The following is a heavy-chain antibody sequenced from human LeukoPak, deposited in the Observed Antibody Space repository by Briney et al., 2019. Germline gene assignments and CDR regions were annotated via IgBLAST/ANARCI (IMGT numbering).Heavy chain of an antibody. Sequence: GGSLRLSCAASGFTFSSYSMNWVRQAPGKGLEWVSSISSSSSYIYYADSVKGRFTISRDNAKNSLYLQMNSLRAEDTAVYYCARDYGSGSYYGKTFCRWGQGTLVTVSS. CDR1: GFTFSSYS. J-gene: IGHJ4*02. D-gene: IGHD3-10*01. V-gene: IGHV3-21*01. CDR2: ISSSSSYI. CDR3: ARDYGSGSYYGKTFCR.